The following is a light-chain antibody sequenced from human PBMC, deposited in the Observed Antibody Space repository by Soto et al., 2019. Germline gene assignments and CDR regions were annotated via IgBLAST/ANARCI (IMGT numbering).Light chain of an antibody. V-gene: IGKV3-20*01. Sequence: EIVLPQSPGTLSLSPGARATLSGRASQSVSSSYLAWYQQKPGQAPRLLIYGASSRATGIPDRFSGSGSGTDFTLTISRLEPEDFAVYYCKQYGSSPRTFGQGTKVDIK. CDR3: KQYGSSPRT. CDR1: QSVSSSY. J-gene: IGKJ1*01. CDR2: GAS.